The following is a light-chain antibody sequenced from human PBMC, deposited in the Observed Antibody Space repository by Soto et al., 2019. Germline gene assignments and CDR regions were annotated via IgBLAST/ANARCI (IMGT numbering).Light chain of an antibody. CDR3: LQHNAYPWT. V-gene: IGKV1-17*01. CDR2: VAS. Sequence: DIQMTQSPSSLSASVGDRVTMACRASQDIGINLVWFQQKPGKAPKRLIYVASSLQSGVPSRFSGSGSGTEFTLTISSLQPEDFASYFCLQHNAYPWTFGQGTKV. J-gene: IGKJ1*01. CDR1: QDIGIN.